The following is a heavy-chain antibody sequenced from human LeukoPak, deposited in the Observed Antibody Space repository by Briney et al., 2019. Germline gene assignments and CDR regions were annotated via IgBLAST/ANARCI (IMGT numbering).Heavy chain of an antibody. J-gene: IGHJ1*01. CDR1: GFTLSSYW. CDR3: ARAPSEIGGYYPEYFRP. CDR2: IKSDGRT. D-gene: IGHD3-22*01. Sequence: GGSLRLSCAASGFTLSSYWMHWVRQAPGKGLVWVSRIKSDGRTNYADSVKGRFTISRDNAKNTVSLQMNSLRAEDTGVYYCARAPSEIGGYYPEYFRPWGQGALVIVSS. V-gene: IGHV3-74*01.